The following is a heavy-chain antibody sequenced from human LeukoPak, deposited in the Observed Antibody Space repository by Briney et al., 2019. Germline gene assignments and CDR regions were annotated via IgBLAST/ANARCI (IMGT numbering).Heavy chain of an antibody. J-gene: IGHJ4*02. CDR3: ARDSDTSDWAWVY. CDR1: GGTFSSYA. CDR2: IIPIFGTA. V-gene: IGHV1-69*06. D-gene: IGHD6-19*01. Sequence: ASVKVSCKAPGGTFSSYAISWVRQAPGQGLEWMGGIIPIFGTANYAQKFQGRVTITADTSANTVYMELNSLISEDTAVYYCARDSDTSDWAWVYWGQGTLVTVSS.